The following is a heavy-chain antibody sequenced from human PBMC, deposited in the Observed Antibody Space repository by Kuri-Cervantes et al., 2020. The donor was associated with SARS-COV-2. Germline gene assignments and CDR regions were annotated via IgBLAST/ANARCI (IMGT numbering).Heavy chain of an antibody. CDR3: ARGSESPPFDY. J-gene: IGHJ4*02. Sequence: SETLSLTCTVSGGSISSGDYYWSWIRQPPGKGLEWIGEINHSGSTNYNPSLKSRVTISVDASKNQFSLKLSSVTAADTAVYYCARGSESPPFDYWGQGTLVTVSS. CDR1: GGSISSGDYY. CDR2: INHSGST. V-gene: IGHV4-39*07. D-gene: IGHD2/OR15-2a*01.